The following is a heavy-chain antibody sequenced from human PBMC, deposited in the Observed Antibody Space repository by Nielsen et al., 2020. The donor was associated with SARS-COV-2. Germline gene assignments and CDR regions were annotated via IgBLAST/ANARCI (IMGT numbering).Heavy chain of an antibody. V-gene: IGHV1-18*01. J-gene: IGHJ4*02. D-gene: IGHD1-26*01. Sequence: ASVKVSCKASGYTFTSYGISWVRQAPGQGLEWMGWISAYNGNTNYAQKVQGRVTMTTDTSTSTAYMELRSLRSDDTAVHYCARDKWNSGSPRSFDYWGQGTLVTVSS. CDR1: GYTFTSYG. CDR2: ISAYNGNT. CDR3: ARDKWNSGSPRSFDY.